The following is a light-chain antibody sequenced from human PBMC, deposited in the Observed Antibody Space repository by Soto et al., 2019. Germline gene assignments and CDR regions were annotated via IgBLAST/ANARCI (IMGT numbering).Light chain of an antibody. J-gene: IGKJ3*01. Sequence: EIVLTQSPGTLSLSPGERATLSCRASQSVNNNYLAWYQQKPGQPPRLLIYGASSRAIGIPDRFSGGGSGTDFTLTISRLEPEDFAVYYCQQYGSSYTFGPETKVDIK. CDR3: QQYGSSYT. CDR2: GAS. V-gene: IGKV3-20*01. CDR1: QSVNNNY.